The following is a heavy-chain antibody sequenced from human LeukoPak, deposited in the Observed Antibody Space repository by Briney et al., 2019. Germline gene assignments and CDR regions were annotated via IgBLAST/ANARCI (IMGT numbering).Heavy chain of an antibody. V-gene: IGHV1-8*01. CDR1: GYTFTSYD. CDR2: MNPNSGNT. CDR3: ARVIKRRGYCSGGSCYRGGAGIDY. Sequence: ASVKVSCKASGYTFTSYDINWVRQATGQGLEWMGWMNPNSGNTGYAQKFQGRVTMTRNTSISTAYMELSSLRSEDTAVYYCARVIKRRGYCSGGSCYRGGAGIDYWGQETLVTVSS. J-gene: IGHJ4*02. D-gene: IGHD2-15*01.